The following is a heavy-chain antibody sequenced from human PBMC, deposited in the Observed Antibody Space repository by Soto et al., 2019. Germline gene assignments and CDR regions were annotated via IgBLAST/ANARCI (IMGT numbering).Heavy chain of an antibody. J-gene: IGHJ4*02. CDR2: INPTGGGT. CDR3: ARATRGSISTRPDY. V-gene: IGHV1-46*01. D-gene: IGHD6-6*01. Sequence: GASLKVSCKASGYTFTRHSMHWVRQAPGQGREWMGMINPTGGGTTYAQKFQGRVTMTRDTSTGIVYMELTSLRPEDTAMYYCARATRGSISTRPDYWGLGTLVTVSS. CDR1: GYTFTRHS.